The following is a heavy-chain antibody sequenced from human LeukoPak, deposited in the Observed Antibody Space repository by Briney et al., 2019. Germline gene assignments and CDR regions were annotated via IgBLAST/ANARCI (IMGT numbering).Heavy chain of an antibody. Sequence: PGGSLRLSCAASGFTFSSYAMSWVRQAPGKGLEWVSYISSSGSTIYYADSVKGRFTISRDNAKNSLYLQMNSLRAEDTAVYYCAKEGYSSRGYYYGMDVWGQGTTVTVSS. J-gene: IGHJ6*02. D-gene: IGHD6-13*01. CDR3: AKEGYSSRGYYYGMDV. CDR1: GFTFSSYA. V-gene: IGHV3-48*03. CDR2: ISSSGSTI.